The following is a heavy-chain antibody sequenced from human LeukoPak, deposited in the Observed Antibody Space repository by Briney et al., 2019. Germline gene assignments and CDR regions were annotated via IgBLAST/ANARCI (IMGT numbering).Heavy chain of an antibody. Sequence: GGSLRLSCAACGFTFSSYPLNWVRQAPGKGLEWVSSISTTNSYIYYADSVKGRFTISRDNAKNSLYLQMNSLRAEDTAVYYCAELGITMIGGVWGKGTTVTISS. CDR1: GFTFSSYP. CDR2: ISTTNSYI. CDR3: AELGITMIGGV. J-gene: IGHJ6*04. D-gene: IGHD3-10*02. V-gene: IGHV3-21*01.